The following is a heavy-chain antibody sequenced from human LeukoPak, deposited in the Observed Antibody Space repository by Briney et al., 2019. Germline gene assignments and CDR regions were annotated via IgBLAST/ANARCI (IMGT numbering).Heavy chain of an antibody. CDR2: VYSSGTT. CDR1: GGSLHRSF. V-gene: IGHV4-59*07. Sequence: PSDTLSLTCVVSGGSLHRSFWTWVRHPPGKGLEWIGRVYSSGTTDYSPSLKSRLTISIDTSKNQFSLRLASVTAADTAVYYCGRRPAVDGPIDNWGQGILVAVSS. CDR3: GRRPAVDGPIDN. D-gene: IGHD3/OR15-3a*01. J-gene: IGHJ4*02.